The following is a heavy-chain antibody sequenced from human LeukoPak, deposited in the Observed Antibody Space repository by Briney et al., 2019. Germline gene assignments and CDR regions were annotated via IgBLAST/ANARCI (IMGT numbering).Heavy chain of an antibody. Sequence: SETLSLTCTVSGGSISSYYWSWIRQPPGKGLEWSGYIYYSGSTNYNPSLKSRVTISVDTSKNQFSLKLSSVTAADTAVYYCARVVSSGYYLNWFDPWGQGTLVTVSS. V-gene: IGHV4-59*01. CDR1: GGSISSYY. CDR2: IYYSGST. J-gene: IGHJ5*02. D-gene: IGHD3-22*01. CDR3: ARVVSSGYYLNWFDP.